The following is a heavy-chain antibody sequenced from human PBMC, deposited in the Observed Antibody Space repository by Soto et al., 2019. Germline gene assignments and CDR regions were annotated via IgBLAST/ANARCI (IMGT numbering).Heavy chain of an antibody. CDR3: ASSNPSYYYYYGMDV. J-gene: IGHJ6*02. D-gene: IGHD4-4*01. CDR2: IYHSGST. Sequence: QLQLQESGSGLVKPSQTLSLTCAVSGGSISSGGYSWSWIRQPPGKGLEWIGYIYHSGSTYYNPSLKSRVTISVDRSKNQFSLKLSSVTAADTAVYYCASSNPSYYYYYGMDVWDQGTTVTVSS. V-gene: IGHV4-30-2*01. CDR1: GGSISSGGYS.